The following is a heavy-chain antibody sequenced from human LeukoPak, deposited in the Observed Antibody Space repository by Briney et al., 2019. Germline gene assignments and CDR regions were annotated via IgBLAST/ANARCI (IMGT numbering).Heavy chain of an antibody. J-gene: IGHJ6*03. CDR2: ISSSGSYI. CDR1: RFTFSSFR. Sequence: GGSLRLSCAASRFTFSSFRMNWVRPAPGKGLEWVSSISSSGSYIYYADSVKGRFNITRDNAKNSLYLQKNSLRAEDTAVYDCARVGPWGNPDYYYYYMDVWGKGTTVTVSS. V-gene: IGHV3-21*01. CDR3: ARVGPWGNPDYYYYYMDV. D-gene: IGHD4-23*01.